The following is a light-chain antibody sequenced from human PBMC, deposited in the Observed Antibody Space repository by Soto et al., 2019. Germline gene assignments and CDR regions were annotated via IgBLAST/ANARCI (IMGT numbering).Light chain of an antibody. CDR1: SSDVGGYNY. Sequence: QSVLTQPASVSGSPGQSITISCTGTSSDVGGYNYVSWYQQHPGKAPKLMIYEVSNRPSGVSNRCSGSKSGNTASLTISGLQAEDEADYCCSSYTSSSTRVFGGGTKLTVL. J-gene: IGLJ3*02. CDR3: SSYTSSSTRV. V-gene: IGLV2-14*01. CDR2: EVS.